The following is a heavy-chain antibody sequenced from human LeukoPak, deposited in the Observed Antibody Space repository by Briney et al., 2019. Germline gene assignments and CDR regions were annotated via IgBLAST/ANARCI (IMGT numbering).Heavy chain of an antibody. D-gene: IGHD5-12*01. Sequence: PSQTLSLTCTVSGASISSYYWSLIRQPPGKRLEWIGYIYYSGSTNYNPSLKSRVTISVDTSKNEFSLKLSSVTAADTAVYYCARINGYNWDYWGQGTLVTVSS. J-gene: IGHJ4*02. V-gene: IGHV4-59*08. CDR3: ARINGYNWDY. CDR2: IYYSGST. CDR1: GASISSYY.